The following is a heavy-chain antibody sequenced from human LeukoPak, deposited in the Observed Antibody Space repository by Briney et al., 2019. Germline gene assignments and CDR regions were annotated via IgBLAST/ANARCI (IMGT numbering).Heavy chain of an antibody. V-gene: IGHV4-61*10. CDR1: GGSISSGSYY. CDR2: IYYSGST. Sequence: SETLSLTCTVSGGSISSGSYYWNWIRQPAGKGLEWIGYIYYSGSTYYNPPLKSRVTISVDTSKNQFSLKLSSVTAADTAVYYCARYTVVTKPTKDDRDAFDIWGQGTMVTVSS. CDR3: ARYTVVTKPTKDDRDAFDI. J-gene: IGHJ3*02. D-gene: IGHD4-23*01.